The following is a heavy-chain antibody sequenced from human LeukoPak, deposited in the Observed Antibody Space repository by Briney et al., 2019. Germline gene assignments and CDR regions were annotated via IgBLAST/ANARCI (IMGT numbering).Heavy chain of an antibody. CDR3: ARAPIVVGRHSGVYLDY. CDR2: IYYSGST. CDR1: GGSISSYY. D-gene: IGHD2-2*01. Sequence: SETLSLTCTVSGGSISSYYWSWIRQPPGKGLEWIGYIYYSGSTNYNPSLKSRVTISVDTSKNQFSLKLSSVTAADTALYYCARAPIVVGRHSGVYLDYWGQGTLVTVSS. J-gene: IGHJ4*02. V-gene: IGHV4-59*01.